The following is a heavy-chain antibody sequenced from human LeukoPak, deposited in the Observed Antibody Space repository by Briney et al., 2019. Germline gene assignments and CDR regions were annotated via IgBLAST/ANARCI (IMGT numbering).Heavy chain of an antibody. J-gene: IGHJ4*02. Sequence: VASVKVSCKASGYTFTSHGISWVRQAPGQGLEWMGWISTYNGNTNYAQKLQGRVSMTTDTSTSTAYMDLRSLRSDDTAVYYCARDEVGTVDFDYWGQGTLVTVSS. CDR1: GYTFTSHG. CDR2: ISTYNGNT. V-gene: IGHV1-18*01. CDR3: ARDEVGTVDFDY. D-gene: IGHD1-14*01.